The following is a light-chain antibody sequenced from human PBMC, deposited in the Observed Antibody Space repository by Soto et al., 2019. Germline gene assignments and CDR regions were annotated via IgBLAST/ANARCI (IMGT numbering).Light chain of an antibody. CDR1: SSDVGAYNY. CDR2: EVS. J-gene: IGLJ1*01. V-gene: IGLV2-14*01. CDR3: SSYTSSSTPYV. Sequence: QSVLTQPASVSGSPGQSITISCTGTSSDVGAYNYVSWYQQHPGKAPKLMIYEVSNRPSGVSNRFSGSKSGNTASLTISGLQAEGEADYYCSSYTSSSTPYVFGTGTKLTLL.